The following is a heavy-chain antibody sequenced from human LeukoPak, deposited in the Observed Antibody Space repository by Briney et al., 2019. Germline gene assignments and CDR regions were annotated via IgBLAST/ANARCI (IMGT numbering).Heavy chain of an antibody. Sequence: GGSLRLSCAASGFTLSDYYMSWIRQAPGKGLEWVSYISSSGRGSTLYYADSVKVRFTISRDSAKNSLYLQMNNLGAEDTALYYCARKVSASDHWGQGTLVTVSS. CDR3: ARKVSASDH. J-gene: IGHJ4*02. V-gene: IGHV3-11*01. CDR1: GFTLSDYY. D-gene: IGHD3-10*01. CDR2: ISSSGRGSTL.